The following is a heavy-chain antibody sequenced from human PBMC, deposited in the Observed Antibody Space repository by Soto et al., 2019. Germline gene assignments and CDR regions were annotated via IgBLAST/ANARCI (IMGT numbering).Heavy chain of an antibody. D-gene: IGHD6-19*01. J-gene: IGHJ4*02. Sequence: GGSLRLSCAASGFTFSSYAMSWVRQAPGKGLEWVSAISGSGGSTYYADSVKGRFTISRDNSKNTLYLQMNSLRAEDTAVYYCAKRVRYSSGWYYFDYWGQGTLVTVSS. V-gene: IGHV3-23*01. CDR3: AKRVRYSSGWYYFDY. CDR2: ISGSGGST. CDR1: GFTFSSYA.